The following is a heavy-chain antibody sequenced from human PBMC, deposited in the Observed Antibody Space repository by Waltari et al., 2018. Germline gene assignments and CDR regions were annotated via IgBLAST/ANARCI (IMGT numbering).Heavy chain of an antibody. CDR2: IHGSGRS. V-gene: IGHV4-4*02. Sequence: QVQLQASGPGLVKPSGTLSVPCAVSGDSLIGSYWWSWVRPPPGKGLEWIGQIHGSGRSNYNPSLEGRVTVAIDTSNNRFTLKVTSATAADTAVYYCARDRGRGLYLDSWGQGTLVTVSP. CDR3: ARDRGRGLYLDS. J-gene: IGHJ4*02. CDR1: GDSLIGSYW. D-gene: IGHD2-15*01.